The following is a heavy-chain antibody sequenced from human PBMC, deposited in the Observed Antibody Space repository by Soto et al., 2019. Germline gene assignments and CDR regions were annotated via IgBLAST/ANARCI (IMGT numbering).Heavy chain of an antibody. V-gene: IGHV1-3*01. Sequence: GASVKVSSKASGYTLTRFSIHWVRQAPGQRLEWMGWINAGNGNTKFSQKFQGRVTITRDTSASTAYMELRGLRSEDTAVYYFRWFDPWGQGTLVTVSS. CDR3: RWFDP. CDR2: INAGNGNT. J-gene: IGHJ5*02. CDR1: GYTLTRFS.